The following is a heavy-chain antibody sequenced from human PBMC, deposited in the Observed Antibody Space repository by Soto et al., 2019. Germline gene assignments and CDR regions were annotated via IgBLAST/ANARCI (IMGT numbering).Heavy chain of an antibody. CDR1: GGSISSRGYY. D-gene: IGHD3-9*01. J-gene: IGHJ4*02. V-gene: IGHV4-39*01. CDR3: GRLEGLATISYYFDY. Sequence: SETLSLTCTVSGGSISSRGYYWGWIRQPPGKGLEWIGSIYYSGSTYYNPSLKSRVTISVDTSKNQFSLKLMSLSAADTAVYYCGRLEGLATISYYFDYWGQGALVTVSS. CDR2: IYYSGST.